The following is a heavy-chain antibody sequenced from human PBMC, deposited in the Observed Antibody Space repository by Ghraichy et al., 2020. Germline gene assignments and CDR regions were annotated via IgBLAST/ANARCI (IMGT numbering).Heavy chain of an antibody. CDR2: ISHDGTNK. CDR3: ATAQDCSNTNCYRAFDI. J-gene: IGHJ3*02. V-gene: IGHV3-30-3*01. CDR1: GFSFNSNA. Sequence: LSLTCAAFGFSFNSNAMNWVRQAPGKGLEWVAVISHDGTNKDYVDSVKGRFTISRDKSENTLYLQMNSLRPEDTAVYYCATAQDCSNTNCYRAFDIWGQGTMVTVSS. D-gene: IGHD2-2*01.